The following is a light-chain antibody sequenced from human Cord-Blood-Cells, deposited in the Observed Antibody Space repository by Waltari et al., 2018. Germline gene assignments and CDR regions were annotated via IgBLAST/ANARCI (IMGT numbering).Light chain of an antibody. J-gene: IGLJ3*02. CDR3: SSYTSSSTWV. Sequence: QSALTQPASVSGSPGQSITISCTGTSSDVGGYNYVSWYQQHPGKAPKPMIYDVSTRPSGVAKRFSCSKSGNTASLTISGLQAEDEADYYCSSYTSSSTWVFGGGTKLTVL. CDR1: SSDVGGYNY. V-gene: IGLV2-14*03. CDR2: DVS.